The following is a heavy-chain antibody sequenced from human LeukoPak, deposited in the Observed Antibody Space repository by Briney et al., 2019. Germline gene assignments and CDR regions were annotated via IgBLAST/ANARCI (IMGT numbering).Heavy chain of an antibody. V-gene: IGHV5-51*01. D-gene: IGHD3-10*01. CDR2: IYPGDSDI. CDR1: GYSFTSYW. CDR3: AREGITMVRGVIQTMDV. Sequence: GESLKISCKGSGYSFTSYWIGWVRQMPGKGLEWMGIIYPGDSDIRSSPSFQGQVTISADTSISTAYMELSRLRSDDTAVYYCAREGITMVRGVIQTMDVWGKGTTVTISS. J-gene: IGHJ6*03.